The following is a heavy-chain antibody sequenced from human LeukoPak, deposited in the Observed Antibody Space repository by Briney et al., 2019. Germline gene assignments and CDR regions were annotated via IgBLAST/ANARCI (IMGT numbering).Heavy chain of an antibody. V-gene: IGHV1-18*01. CDR2: ISAYNGNT. J-gene: IGHJ4*02. CDR1: GYTFTSYG. Sequence: ASVKVSCKASGYTFTSYGISWVRQAPGQGLEWMGWISAYNGNTNYAQKLQGRVTMTTDTSTSTAYMELRSLRSDDTAVYYCARDRGAKCSGGSCYSGYWGQGTLVTVSS. CDR3: ARDRGAKCSGGSCYSGY. D-gene: IGHD2-15*01.